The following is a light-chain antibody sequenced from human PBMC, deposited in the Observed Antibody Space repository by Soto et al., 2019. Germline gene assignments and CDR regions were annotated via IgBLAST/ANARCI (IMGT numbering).Light chain of an antibody. CDR2: AAS. CDR1: QGISSW. Sequence: DIQMTQSPSSVSASVGDRVTITCRASQGISSWLAWYQHKPGTAPNLLISAASSLQSGTPSRFSGSGSGTDFTLIISNLQPEDFATYYCQQAHSFPFSFGGGTKVEI. V-gene: IGKV1-12*02. J-gene: IGKJ4*01. CDR3: QQAHSFPFS.